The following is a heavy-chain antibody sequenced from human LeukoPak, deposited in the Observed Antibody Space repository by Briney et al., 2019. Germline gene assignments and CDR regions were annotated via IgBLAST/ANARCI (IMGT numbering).Heavy chain of an antibody. D-gene: IGHD6-6*01. Sequence: SETLSLTCTVSGGSISSGDYYWSWIRQPPGKGLEWIGYIYYSGSTNYNPSLKSRVTMSVDTSKNQFSLKLSSVTAADTAVYYCASELERGLAARPFDYWGQGTLVTVSS. V-gene: IGHV4-61*08. CDR1: GGSISSGDYY. CDR2: IYYSGST. J-gene: IGHJ4*02. CDR3: ASELERGLAARPFDY.